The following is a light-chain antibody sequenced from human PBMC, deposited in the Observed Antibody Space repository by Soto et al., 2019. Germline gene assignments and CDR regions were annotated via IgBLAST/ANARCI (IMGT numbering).Light chain of an antibody. J-gene: IGLJ1*01. V-gene: IGLV2-14*01. CDR3: SSYTSSSTRV. Sequence: QAVLTQPASVSRAPGQAIPISCTGTSSDVGGYNYVSWYQQHPGKAPKLMIYDVSNRPSGVSNRFSGSKSGNTASLTISGLQAEDEADYYCSSYTSSSTRVFGTGTKVPVL. CDR2: DVS. CDR1: SSDVGGYNY.